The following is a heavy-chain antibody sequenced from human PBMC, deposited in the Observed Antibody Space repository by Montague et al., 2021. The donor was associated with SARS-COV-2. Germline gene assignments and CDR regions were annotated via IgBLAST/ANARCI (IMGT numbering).Heavy chain of an antibody. CDR2: IDWDDDK. CDR1: GFSLSTSGMC. V-gene: IGHV2-70*11. D-gene: IGHD6-19*01. J-gene: IGHJ4*02. Sequence: PALVIPTQTLTLTCTFSGFSLSTSGMCVSWIRQPPGKALEWLARIDWDDDKYYSTSLKTRLTISKDTSKNQVVPTMTNMDPVDTATYYCARAMAGTEDYWGQGTLVTVSS. CDR3: ARAMAGTEDY.